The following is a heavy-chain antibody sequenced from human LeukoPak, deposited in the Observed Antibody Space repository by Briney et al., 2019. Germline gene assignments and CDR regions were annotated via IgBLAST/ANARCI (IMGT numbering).Heavy chain of an antibody. CDR1: GGTFSSYA. CDR2: IIPIFGTA. CDR3: ARVMEQQLSFIDF. D-gene: IGHD6-13*01. Sequence: GASVKVPCKASGGTFSSYAISWVRQAPGQGLEWMGGIIPIFGTAFYAQKFQGRVTLTADESTSTAYMELSSLRSEDTAVYYCARVMEQQLSFIDFWGQGTLVTVSS. J-gene: IGHJ4*02. V-gene: IGHV1-69*13.